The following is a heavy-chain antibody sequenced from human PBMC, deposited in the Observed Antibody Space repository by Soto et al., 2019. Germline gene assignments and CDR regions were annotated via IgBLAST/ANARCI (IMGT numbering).Heavy chain of an antibody. CDR2: ISGSGGST. CDR3: AKDRGIAVAGTYFDY. CDR1: GFAVSSDA. Sequence: GGSLRLACAASGFAVSSDAMSWVRQAPGKGLEWVSAISGSGGSTYYADSVKGRFTISRDNSKNTLYLQMNSLRAEDTAVYYCAKDRGIAVAGTYFDYWGQGTLVTVSS. D-gene: IGHD6-19*01. J-gene: IGHJ4*02. V-gene: IGHV3-23*01.